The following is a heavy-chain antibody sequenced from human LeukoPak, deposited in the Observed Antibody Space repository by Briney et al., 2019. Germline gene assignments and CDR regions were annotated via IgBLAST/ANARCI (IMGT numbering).Heavy chain of an antibody. CDR1: GGSISTTPYS. CDR2: NYHSGGT. CDR3: ARHGATVTTGATNQLYLDYYYYGMDV. V-gene: IGHV4-39*01. D-gene: IGHD4-17*01. Sequence: SETLSLTCTVSGGSISTTPYSWGWIRQPPGKGLEWIGTNYHSGGTYYNPSLRSRVTVSVDTSKNQFSLKLSSVTAADTAVYYCARHGATVTTGATNQLYLDYYYYGMDVWGQGTTVTVSS. J-gene: IGHJ6*02.